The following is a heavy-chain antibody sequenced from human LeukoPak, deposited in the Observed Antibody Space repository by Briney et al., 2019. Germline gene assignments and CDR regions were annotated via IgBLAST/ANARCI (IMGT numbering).Heavy chain of an antibody. CDR2: IYSSGST. CDR1: GASISNYY. D-gene: IGHD4-17*01. Sequence: SETLSLTCTVSGASISNYYWSWIRQPAGKGLEWIGRIYSSGSTNYNPSLKSRVTMSVDTSKNQFSMKLRSLTAAGTAVYYCARRVNYGDYFVYWGEGTLVTVSS. CDR3: ARRVNYGDYFVY. V-gene: IGHV4-4*07. J-gene: IGHJ4*02.